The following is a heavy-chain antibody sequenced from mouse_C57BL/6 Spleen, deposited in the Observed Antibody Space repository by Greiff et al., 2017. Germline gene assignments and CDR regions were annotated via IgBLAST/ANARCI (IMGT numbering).Heavy chain of an antibody. J-gene: IGHJ2*01. CDR2: IYPGSGST. Sequence: QVQLQQPGAELVKPGASVKMSCKASGYTFTSYWITWVKQRPGQGLEWIGDIYPGSGSTNYNEKFKSKATLPVDTYSSTAYMQLSSLTSEDSAVYYCARTYDYAVDDWGQGTTLTVSS. CDR3: ARTYDYAVDD. D-gene: IGHD2-4*01. V-gene: IGHV1-55*01. CDR1: GYTFTSYW.